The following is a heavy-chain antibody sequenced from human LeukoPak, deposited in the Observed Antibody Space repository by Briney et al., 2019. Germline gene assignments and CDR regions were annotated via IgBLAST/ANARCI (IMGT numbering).Heavy chain of an antibody. CDR3: TTGNYDY. CDR1: GFTFSGSA. CDR2: IRINTNNYAT. D-gene: IGHD5-24*01. Sequence: PGGSLRLSCAASGFTFSGSAMRWVRQASGKGLEWVGRIRINTNNYATTYAASVKGRLTISRDDSKNTAYLQMNSLKIEDTAVYYCTTGNYDYWGQGTLVTVSS. V-gene: IGHV3-73*01. J-gene: IGHJ4*02.